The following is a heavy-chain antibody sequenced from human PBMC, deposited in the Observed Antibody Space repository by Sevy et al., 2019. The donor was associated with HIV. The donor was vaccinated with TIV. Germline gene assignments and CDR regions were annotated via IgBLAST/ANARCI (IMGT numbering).Heavy chain of an antibody. CDR2: IWHDGSNK. Sequence: GESLKISCAASGFTFNFHGMHWVRQAPGKGLEWGAFIWHDGSNKYMADSVKGRFTISRDNSKNTLFLQMNSLTVEDTAVYYCARETDNSARWLDPWGQGTLVTVSS. CDR1: GFTFNFHG. V-gene: IGHV3-30*02. CDR3: ARETDNSARWLDP. J-gene: IGHJ5*02. D-gene: IGHD4-4*01.